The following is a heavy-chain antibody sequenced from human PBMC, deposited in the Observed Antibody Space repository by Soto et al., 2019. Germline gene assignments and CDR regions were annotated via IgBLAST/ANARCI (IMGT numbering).Heavy chain of an antibody. V-gene: IGHV4-30-4*01. Sequence: SETLSLTCTVSGGSISSGDHYWSWTRQPPGKGLEWIGYIYYSGSTYYNPSLKSRVTISVDTSKNQFSLKLSSVTAADTAVYYCARSKSPYYDSSGYYDYFDYWGQGTLVTVSS. J-gene: IGHJ4*02. D-gene: IGHD3-22*01. CDR1: GGSISSGDHY. CDR2: IYYSGST. CDR3: ARSKSPYYDSSGYYDYFDY.